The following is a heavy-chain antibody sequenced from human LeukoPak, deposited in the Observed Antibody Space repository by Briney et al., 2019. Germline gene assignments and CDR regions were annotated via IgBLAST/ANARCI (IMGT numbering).Heavy chain of an antibody. CDR2: ISSSSSYI. CDR3: ARGTRGYSGYDLLC. CDR1: GFTFSSYS. Sequence: PGGSLRLSCAASGFTFSSYSMNWVRQAPGKGLEWVSSISSSSSYIYYADSVKGRFTISRDNAKNSLYLQMNSLRAEDTAVYYCARGTRGYSGYDLLCWGQGTLVTVSS. V-gene: IGHV3-21*01. D-gene: IGHD5-12*01. J-gene: IGHJ4*02.